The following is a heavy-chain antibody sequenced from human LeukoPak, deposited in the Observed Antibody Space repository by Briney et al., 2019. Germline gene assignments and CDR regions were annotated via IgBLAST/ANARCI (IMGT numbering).Heavy chain of an antibody. CDR1: GGSISSSSYY. CDR2: IYYSGST. D-gene: IGHD6-13*01. Sequence: SETLSLTCTVSGGSISSSSYYWGWIRQPPGKGLEWIESIYYSGSTYYNPSLKSRVTISVDTSKNQFSLKLSSVTAADTAVYYCARQAYSSNLGWFDPWGQGTLVTVSS. V-gene: IGHV4-39*01. CDR3: ARQAYSSNLGWFDP. J-gene: IGHJ5*02.